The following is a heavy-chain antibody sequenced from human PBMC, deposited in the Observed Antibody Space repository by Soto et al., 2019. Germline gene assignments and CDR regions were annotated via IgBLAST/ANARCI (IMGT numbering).Heavy chain of an antibody. CDR3: VRTSAWYMMVDF. Sequence: QVQLVESGGGVVQPGRSLRLSCAASGFTFSSYVMHWVRQAPGKGLEWVAVISYDGSSKYYADSVKGRFTVSRDNSKNALYLQMNSLRSEDTAVYYCVRTSAWYMMVDFWGQGTLVTVSS. CDR1: GFTFSSYV. V-gene: IGHV3-30*04. CDR2: ISYDGSSK. D-gene: IGHD6-19*01. J-gene: IGHJ4*02.